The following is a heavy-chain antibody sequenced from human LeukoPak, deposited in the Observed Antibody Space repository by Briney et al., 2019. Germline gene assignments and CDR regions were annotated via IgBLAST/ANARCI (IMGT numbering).Heavy chain of an antibody. V-gene: IGHV1-18*01. CDR2: ISAYNGNT. J-gene: IGHJ4*02. CDR3: ARDLSPNYYDSSGYYYDY. Sequence: ASVKVSCKASGYTFTSYGISWVRQAPGQGLEWMGWISAYNGNTNYAQRLQGRVTMTTDTSTSTAYMELRSLRSDDTAVYYCARDLSPNYYDSSGYYYDYWGQGTLVTVSS. CDR1: GYTFTSYG. D-gene: IGHD3-22*01.